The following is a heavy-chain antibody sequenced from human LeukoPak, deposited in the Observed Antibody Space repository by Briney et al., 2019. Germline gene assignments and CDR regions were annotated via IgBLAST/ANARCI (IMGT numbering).Heavy chain of an antibody. Sequence: PETLSLTCTVSGGSISNYYWSWIRQSPGKGLEWIGYIYYSGGTNYNPSLKSRVTISVDTSKKQFSLRLSSVTAADTAVYYCARDLWPHMDVWGKGTTVTVSS. J-gene: IGHJ6*03. D-gene: IGHD2-21*01. CDR3: ARDLWPHMDV. CDR2: IYYSGGT. CDR1: GGSISNYY. V-gene: IGHV4-59*01.